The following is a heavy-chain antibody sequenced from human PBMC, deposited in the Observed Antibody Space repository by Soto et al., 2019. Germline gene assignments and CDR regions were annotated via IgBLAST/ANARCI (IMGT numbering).Heavy chain of an antibody. D-gene: IGHD2-15*01. J-gene: IGHJ6*02. CDR1: GYTFTSYG. CDR3: ARATLLGYCSGGSCYSDYYYGMDV. CDR2: ISAYNGNT. Sequence: QVQLVQSGAEVKKPGASVKVSCKASGYTFTSYGISWVRQAPGQGLEWMGWISAYNGNTNYAQKLQGRVTMTTDTYTSTAYMELRSLRSDDTAVYYCARATLLGYCSGGSCYSDYYYGMDVWGQGTTVTVSS. V-gene: IGHV1-18*01.